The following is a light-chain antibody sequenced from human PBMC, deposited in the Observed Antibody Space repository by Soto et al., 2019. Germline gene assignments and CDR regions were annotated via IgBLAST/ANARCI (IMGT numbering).Light chain of an antibody. V-gene: IGKV3-20*01. Sequence: EIVVTQSPGTLSLSPGERATLSCRASQSVSSSYLAWYQQKPGQAPTLLIYGASTRATGIPDRFSGSGSGTDFTLTISRLEPEDFVVYYCHQYGSSPLYTFGQGTKLEIK. CDR3: HQYGSSPLYT. CDR2: GAS. CDR1: QSVSSSY. J-gene: IGKJ2*01.